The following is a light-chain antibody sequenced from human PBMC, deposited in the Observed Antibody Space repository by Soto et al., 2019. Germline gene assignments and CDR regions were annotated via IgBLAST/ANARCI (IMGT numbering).Light chain of an antibody. CDR3: QHYVYPQWT. V-gene: IGKV3-20*01. Sequence: DIVLTQSPGTLSLSPGERATLSCRASQTLSPNYLAWYQQKSGQAPRLLIYGVSTRATGTPDRFSGSGSGTEFTLTIRRLEPEDFAVYFCQHYVYPQWTFGPGTKVDIK. CDR1: QTLSPNY. CDR2: GVS. J-gene: IGKJ1*01.